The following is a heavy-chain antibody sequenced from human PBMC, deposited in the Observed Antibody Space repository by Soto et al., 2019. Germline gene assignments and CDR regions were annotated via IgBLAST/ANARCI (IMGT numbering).Heavy chain of an antibody. J-gene: IGHJ5*02. D-gene: IGHD3-3*01. CDR2: NYYNGST. V-gene: IGHV4-59*08. Sequence: SETLSLTCTVSGGSIDTYYWSWIRQPPGKGLQWIGYNYYNGSTTYSPSLKSRITISVDRSKNQFSLKLTSVSAADTAVYYCARLGGYYQSLDTWGQGTLVTVSS. CDR1: GGSIDTYY. CDR3: ARLGGYYQSLDT.